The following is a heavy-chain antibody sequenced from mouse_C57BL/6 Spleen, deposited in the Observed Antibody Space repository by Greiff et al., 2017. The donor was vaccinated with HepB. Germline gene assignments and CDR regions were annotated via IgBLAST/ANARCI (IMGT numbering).Heavy chain of an antibody. CDR1: GFTFSSYA. CDR2: ISDGGSYT. Sequence: EVMLVESGGGLVKPGGSLKLSCAASGFTFSSYAMSWVRQTPEKRLEWVATISDGGSYTYYPDNVKGRFTISRDNAKNNLYLQMSHLKSEDTAMYYCARDRDYYGSSYGFAYWGQGTLVTVSA. J-gene: IGHJ3*01. V-gene: IGHV5-4*01. CDR3: ARDRDYYGSSYGFAY. D-gene: IGHD1-1*01.